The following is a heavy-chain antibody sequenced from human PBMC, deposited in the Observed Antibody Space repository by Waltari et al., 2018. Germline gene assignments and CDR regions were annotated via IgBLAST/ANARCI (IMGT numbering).Heavy chain of an antibody. CDR2: MSGGGGST. CDR3: AKTLSDPSVGGLDV. Sequence: EVQLMESGGGLVQPGGSLRLSCEASGFTFGRSAMTWVRQVPGKGREWLSAMSGGGGSTYYADSVQGRFIISRDPSKNTLFLQLNSLRVEDTAVYFCAKTLSDPSVGGLDVWGQGTPVTVSS. V-gene: IGHV3-23*01. J-gene: IGHJ6*02. CDR1: GFTFGRSA. D-gene: IGHD1-26*01.